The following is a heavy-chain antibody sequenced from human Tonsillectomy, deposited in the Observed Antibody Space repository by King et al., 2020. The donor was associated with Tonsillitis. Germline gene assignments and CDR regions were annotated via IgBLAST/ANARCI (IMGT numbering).Heavy chain of an antibody. J-gene: IGHJ2*01. V-gene: IGHV1-2*02. CDR2: INPNSGGT. CDR3: ARDRTGIYSWYFDL. D-gene: IGHD1-26*01. CDR1: GYTFTGYY. Sequence: VQLVQSGAEVKKPGASVKVSCKASGYTFTGYYMHWVRQAPGQGLEWMGWINPNSGGTNSAQRFQGRVTMTMDTSINTAYLELSRLTSDDTAVYYCARDRTGIYSWYFDLWGRGALVTVSS.